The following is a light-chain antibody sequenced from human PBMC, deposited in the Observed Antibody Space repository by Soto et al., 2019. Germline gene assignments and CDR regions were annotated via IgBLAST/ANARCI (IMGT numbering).Light chain of an antibody. CDR1: QSVSSN. Sequence: IVFTHSPGTLSLSPGERATLSCRASQSVSSNLAWYQQKPGQAPRLLIYGASTRAPGVPDRFSGSGSGTEFTLTISSLQSEDFGLYYCQQYHYLPRLFGQGTKVDIK. CDR3: QQYHYLPRL. CDR2: GAS. V-gene: IGKV3-15*01. J-gene: IGKJ1*01.